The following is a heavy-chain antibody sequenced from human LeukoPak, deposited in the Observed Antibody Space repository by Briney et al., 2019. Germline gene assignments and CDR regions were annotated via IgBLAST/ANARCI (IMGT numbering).Heavy chain of an antibody. CDR3: ARVNIAVAGTYDY. CDR2: IYYSGST. D-gene: IGHD6-19*01. V-gene: IGHV4-59*01. CDR1: GGSISSYY. Sequence: SETLSLXCTVSGGSISSYYWSWIRQPPGKGLEWIGYIYYSGSTNYNPSLKSRVTISVDTSKNQFSLKLSSVTAADTAVYYCARVNIAVAGTYDYWGQRTLVTVSS. J-gene: IGHJ4*02.